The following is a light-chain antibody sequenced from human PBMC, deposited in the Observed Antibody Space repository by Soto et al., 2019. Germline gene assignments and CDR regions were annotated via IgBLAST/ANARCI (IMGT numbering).Light chain of an antibody. CDR2: KDS. V-gene: IGLV3-25*03. CDR3: QSADSSGTYVV. J-gene: IGLJ2*01. CDR1: ALPKQY. Sequence: SYELTQPPSVSVXXXXXXRITCSGDALPKQYAYWYQQKPGQAPVLVIYKDSERPSGIPERFSGSSSGTTVTLTISGVQAEDEADYYCQSADSSGTYVVFGGGTKLTVL.